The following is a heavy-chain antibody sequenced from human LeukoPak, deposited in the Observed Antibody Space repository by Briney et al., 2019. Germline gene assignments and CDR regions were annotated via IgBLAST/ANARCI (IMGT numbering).Heavy chain of an antibody. Sequence: SVKVSCKASGGTFSSYAISWVRQAPGQGLEWMGGIIPIFCTANYAQKFQGRVTITTDESTSTAYMELSSLRSEDTAVYYCARSGYSYGMSFDYWGQGTLVTVSS. CDR1: GGTFSSYA. V-gene: IGHV1-69*05. J-gene: IGHJ4*02. CDR3: ARSGYSYGMSFDY. CDR2: IIPIFCTA. D-gene: IGHD5-18*01.